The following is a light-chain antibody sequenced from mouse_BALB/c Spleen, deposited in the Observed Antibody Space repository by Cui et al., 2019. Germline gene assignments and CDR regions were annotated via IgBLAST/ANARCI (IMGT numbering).Light chain of an antibody. CDR2: STS. Sequence: QIVLTPSPAIMSASLGEEITLTCSASSSVSYMHWYQQKSGTAPKLLMYSTSNLASGVPSRFSGSGSGTFYSLTISSVEAEDAADYYCHQWSSYPWTFGGGTKLEIK. CDR1: SSVSY. CDR3: HQWSSYPWT. V-gene: IGKV4-80*01. J-gene: IGKJ1*01.